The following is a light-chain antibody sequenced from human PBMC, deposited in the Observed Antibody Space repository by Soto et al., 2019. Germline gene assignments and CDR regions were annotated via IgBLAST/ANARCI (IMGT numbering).Light chain of an antibody. J-gene: IGKJ2*01. V-gene: IGKV3-20*01. CDR1: QSVSSSY. Sequence: EIVLTQSPGTLSLSPGERATLSCRASQSVSSSYLAWYQQKAGQAPRLLIYGASSRATGIPDRISGSGSGTDCTLTISRLEPEDFAVYYCQQYGSSPVTFGQGTKLEIK. CDR2: GAS. CDR3: QQYGSSPVT.